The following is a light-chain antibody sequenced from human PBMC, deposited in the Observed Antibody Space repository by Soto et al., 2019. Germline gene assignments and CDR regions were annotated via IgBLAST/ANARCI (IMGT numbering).Light chain of an antibody. CDR2: EGN. CDR3: CSYVDTSAFVR. J-gene: IGLJ3*02. V-gene: IGLV2-23*03. CDR1: GSAVGTYNL. Sequence: QSVLTQPASISGSPGQSITISCTGTGSAVGTYNLVSWYQQHPGKAPNLIIYEGNKRPSGVSRRFSGSKSANTASLTISGLQAEDEPEYYCCSYVDTSAFVRFGGGTKLTVL.